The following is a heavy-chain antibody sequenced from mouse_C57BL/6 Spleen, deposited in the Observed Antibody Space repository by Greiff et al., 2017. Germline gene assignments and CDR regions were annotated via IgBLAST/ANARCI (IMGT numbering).Heavy chain of an antibody. CDR3: ARSVTHYCDY. CDR1: GFTFSSYG. Sequence: EVQLVESGGDLVKPGGSLKLSCAASGFTFSSYGMSWVRQTPDKRLEWVATISSGGSYTYYPDSVKGRFTIARDNAKNTLYLQMSSLKSEDTAMYYCARSVTHYCDYWGQGTTLTVSS. J-gene: IGHJ2*01. CDR2: ISSGGSYT. V-gene: IGHV5-6*01. D-gene: IGHD2-1*01.